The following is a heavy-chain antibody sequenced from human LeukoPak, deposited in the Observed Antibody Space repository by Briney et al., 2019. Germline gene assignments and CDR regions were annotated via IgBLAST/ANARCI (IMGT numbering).Heavy chain of an antibody. CDR2: ISAYNGNT. CDR3: ARDVGRDWSPKSGYYYYYMDV. V-gene: IGHV1-18*01. D-gene: IGHD3/OR15-3a*01. J-gene: IGHJ6*03. CDR1: GYTFTSYG. Sequence: GASVKVSFKASGYTFTSYGISWVGQAPGEGREGMGWISAYNGNTNYAQKLQGRVTLTTDTSTNTAYMELRSLRSDDTAVYYCARDVGRDWSPKSGYYYYYMDVWGKGTTVTISS.